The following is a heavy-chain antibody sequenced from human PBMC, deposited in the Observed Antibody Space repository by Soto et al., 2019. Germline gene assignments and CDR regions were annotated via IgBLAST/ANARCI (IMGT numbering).Heavy chain of an antibody. CDR1: GGTFSSSA. J-gene: IGHJ4*02. V-gene: IGHV1-69*04. CDR3: ARVLRGRETAMEVDY. Sequence: ASVKVSCKASGGTFSSSAISWVRQAPGQGLEWMGRIIPILGIANYAQKFQGRVPITADKSTSTAYMELSSLRSEDTAVDYCARVLRGRETAMEVDYWGQGTLVTVSS. CDR2: IIPILGIA. D-gene: IGHD5-18*01.